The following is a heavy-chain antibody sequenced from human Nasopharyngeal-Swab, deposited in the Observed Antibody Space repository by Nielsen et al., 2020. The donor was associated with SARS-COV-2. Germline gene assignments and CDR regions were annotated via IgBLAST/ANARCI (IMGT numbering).Heavy chain of an antibody. CDR3: ATVNVVTATLRHYYYMDV. D-gene: IGHD4-23*01. J-gene: IGHJ6*03. CDR2: FGPEDGET. Sequence: WVRQAPGQGLEWMGGFGPEDGETIYAQKFQGRVTMTEDTSTDTAYMELGSLRSEDTAVYYCATVNVVTATLRHYYYMDVWGKGTTVTVSS. V-gene: IGHV1-24*01.